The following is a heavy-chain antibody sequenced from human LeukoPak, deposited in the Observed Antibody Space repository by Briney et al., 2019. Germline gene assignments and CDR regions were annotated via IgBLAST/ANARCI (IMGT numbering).Heavy chain of an antibody. Sequence: GESLKISCKGSGYSSTSYWIGWVRHMPGKGLEWMGFIYPGDSDTRYSPPFQGQVTISADKSISTAYLQWSSLKASDTAMYYCARFGAMVRGVISEFDYWGQGTLVTVSS. J-gene: IGHJ4*02. CDR1: GYSSTSYW. CDR3: ARFGAMVRGVISEFDY. D-gene: IGHD3-10*01. V-gene: IGHV5-51*01. CDR2: IYPGDSDT.